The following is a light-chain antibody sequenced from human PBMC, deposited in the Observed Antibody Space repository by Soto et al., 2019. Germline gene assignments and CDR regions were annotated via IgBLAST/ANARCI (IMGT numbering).Light chain of an antibody. CDR3: QQASSFPLT. CDR1: QGISNY. J-gene: IGKJ4*01. CDR2: AAS. V-gene: IGKV1-27*01. Sequence: DIQMTQSPSSLSASVGDRVTITCRASQGISNYLAWYQQKPGKVPKLLIYAASTLQSGVPSRFTGRGSGAAFTLTITNLQPEDVGVYHCQQASSFPLTFGGGTKVDIK.